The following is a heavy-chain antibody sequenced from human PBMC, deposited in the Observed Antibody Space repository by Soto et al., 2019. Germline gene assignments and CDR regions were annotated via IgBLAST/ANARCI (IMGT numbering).Heavy chain of an antibody. CDR1: GGSFSGYY. CDR2: INHSGST. J-gene: IGHJ4*02. Sequence: QVQLQQWGAGLLKPSETLSLTCAVYGGSFSGYYWSWIRQPPGKGLEWIGEINHSGSTNYNPSLKGRVTISVDTSKNQFSLKLSSVTAADTAVYYCAREKPYSSSWYHDYWGQGTLVTVSS. V-gene: IGHV4-34*01. CDR3: AREKPYSSSWYHDY. D-gene: IGHD6-13*01.